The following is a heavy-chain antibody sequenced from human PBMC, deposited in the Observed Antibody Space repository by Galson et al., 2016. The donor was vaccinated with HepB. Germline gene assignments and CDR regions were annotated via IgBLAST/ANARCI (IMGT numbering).Heavy chain of an antibody. J-gene: IGHJ6*02. CDR3: AKGGGPDYYYYYGMDV. V-gene: IGHV3-9*01. D-gene: IGHD3-16*01. CDR2: INWNSAGI. Sequence: SLRLSCAASGFTFDDYAMDWVRQAPGKGLEWVSGINWNSAGIGYADSVKGRFTISRDNAKNSLYLQMNSLRAEDTALYYCAKGGGPDYYYYYGMDVWGQGPTVTVAS. CDR1: GFTFDDYA.